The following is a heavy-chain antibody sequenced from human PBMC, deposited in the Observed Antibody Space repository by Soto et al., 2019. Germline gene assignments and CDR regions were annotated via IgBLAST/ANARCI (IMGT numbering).Heavy chain of an antibody. CDR3: ARAYYDYIWGSYRPDAFDI. J-gene: IGHJ3*02. D-gene: IGHD3-16*02. V-gene: IGHV4-39*01. Sequence: SETLSLTCTVSGGSISSSSYYWGWIRQPPGKGLEWIGSIYYSGSTYYNPSLKSRVTISVDTSKNQFSLKLSSVTAADTAVYYCARAYYDYIWGSYRPDAFDIWGQGTMVTVSS. CDR1: GGSISSSSYY. CDR2: IYYSGST.